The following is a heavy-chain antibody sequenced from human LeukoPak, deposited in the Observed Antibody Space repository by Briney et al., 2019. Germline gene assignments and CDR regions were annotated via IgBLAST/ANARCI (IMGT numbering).Heavy chain of an antibody. D-gene: IGHD6-13*01. CDR2: ISYSGST. V-gene: IGHV4-59*08. Sequence: SQSLSLTCSVAGGSISTSYWSWIRQHPGKWREWTGYISYSGSTNYNPSLKTRVTISIDTSKNRFSLKLSSVTAADTAVYYCARHGGSWTFDYWGQGTLVTVSS. CDR1: GGSISTSY. J-gene: IGHJ4*02. CDR3: ARHGGSWTFDY.